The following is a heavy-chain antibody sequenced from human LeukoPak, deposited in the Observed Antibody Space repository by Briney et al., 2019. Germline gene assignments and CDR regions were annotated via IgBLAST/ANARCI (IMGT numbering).Heavy chain of an antibody. Sequence: ASVKVSCKASGYTFTTYDINWVRQATGQGLEWMGWLNPNSGNTGYAQKFQGRVTMTRNTAINTAYMELSSLTSEDAAVYYCAGVLAYSGNVAYYDHGMDVWGQGTAVTVSS. J-gene: IGHJ6*02. CDR2: LNPNSGNT. CDR1: GYTFTTYD. D-gene: IGHD4-23*01. CDR3: AGVLAYSGNVAYYDHGMDV. V-gene: IGHV1-8*01.